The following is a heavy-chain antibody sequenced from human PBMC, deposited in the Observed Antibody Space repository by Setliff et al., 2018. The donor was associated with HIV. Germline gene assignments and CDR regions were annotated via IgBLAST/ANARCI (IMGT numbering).Heavy chain of an antibody. CDR2: IYSGGST. Sequence: GGSLRLSCAASGFTVSTYYMSWVRQAPGKGLEWVSTIYSGGSTYHADSVKGRFTLSRDTSKNTLFLQMNSLRPEDTAVYYCARVRLYNAALDYWGQGT. CDR3: ARVRLYNAALDY. J-gene: IGHJ4*02. CDR1: GFTVSTYY. D-gene: IGHD3-10*01. V-gene: IGHV3-66*02.